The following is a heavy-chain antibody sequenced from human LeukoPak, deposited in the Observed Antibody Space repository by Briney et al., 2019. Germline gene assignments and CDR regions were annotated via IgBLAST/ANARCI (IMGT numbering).Heavy chain of an antibody. V-gene: IGHV2-70*01. J-gene: IGHJ4*02. CDR3: ARFLYGDSASYFGY. CDR1: GFSLSTSGMC. CDR2: IDWDDDK. Sequence: ESGPTLVNPPQTLALTCTFSGFSLSTSGMCVSWIRQPPGKALEWLALIDWDDDKYYSTSLKTRLTISKDTSKNQVVLTVTNMDPVDTARYYCARFLYGDSASYFGYWGQGTLVIVSS. D-gene: IGHD4-17*01.